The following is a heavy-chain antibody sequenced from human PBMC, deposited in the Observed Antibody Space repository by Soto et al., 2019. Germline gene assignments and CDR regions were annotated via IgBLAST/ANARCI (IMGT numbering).Heavy chain of an antibody. CDR3: ARENPSIAAAGIYYYYYYGMDV. V-gene: IGHV3-48*02. Sequence: GGSLRLSCAASGFTFSSYSMNWVRQAPGKGLEWVSYISSSSSTIYYADAVQSPFTISRDNAKNSLCLQMSSLRDEDTAVYYCARENPSIAAAGIYYYYYYGMDVGGKGTT. CDR2: ISSSSSTI. CDR1: GFTFSSYS. J-gene: IGHJ6*04. D-gene: IGHD6-13*01.